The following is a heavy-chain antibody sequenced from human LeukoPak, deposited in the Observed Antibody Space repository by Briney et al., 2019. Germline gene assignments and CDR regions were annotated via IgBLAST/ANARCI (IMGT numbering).Heavy chain of an antibody. CDR2: STSSGNTV. Sequence: GGSLRLSCVASGFTFSNYEMNWVRQVPGKGLEWISYSTSSGNTVYYADSVKGRFTTSRDNAKNSLYLQMNSLRVEDTAVYYCARPPGMTAAFDIWGRRTMVTVSS. J-gene: IGHJ3*02. V-gene: IGHV3-48*03. CDR1: GFTFSNYE. CDR3: ARPPGMTAAFDI. D-gene: IGHD1-1*01.